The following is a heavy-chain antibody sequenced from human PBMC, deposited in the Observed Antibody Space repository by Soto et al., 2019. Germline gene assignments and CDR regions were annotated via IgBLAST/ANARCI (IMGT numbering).Heavy chain of an antibody. Sequence: QVQLVESGGGVVQPGRSLRLSCAASGFTFSSYGMHWVRQAPGKGLEWVAVISYDGSNKYYADSVKGRFTISRDNSKNTLYLQLNSLRAEDTGVYYCAKDVVVGATAGLGDYYYYYGMDVW. J-gene: IGHJ6*01. CDR2: ISYDGSNK. CDR3: AKDVVVGATAGLGDYYYYYGMDV. CDR1: GFTFSSYG. D-gene: IGHD1-26*01. V-gene: IGHV3-30*18.